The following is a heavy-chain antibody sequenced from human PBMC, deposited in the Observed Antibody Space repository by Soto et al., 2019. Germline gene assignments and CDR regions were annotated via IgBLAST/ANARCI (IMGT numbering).Heavy chain of an antibody. CDR2: INAGNGNT. CDR3: ARGGSRYYYDSSGYYRSDY. Sequence: GASVKVSCKASGYTFTSYAVHWVRQAPGQRLERMGWINAGNGNTKYSQKFQGRVTITRDTSASTAYMELSSLRSEDTAVYYCARGGSRYYYDSSGYYRSDYWGQGTLVTVSS. CDR1: GYTFTSYA. J-gene: IGHJ4*02. V-gene: IGHV1-3*01. D-gene: IGHD3-22*01.